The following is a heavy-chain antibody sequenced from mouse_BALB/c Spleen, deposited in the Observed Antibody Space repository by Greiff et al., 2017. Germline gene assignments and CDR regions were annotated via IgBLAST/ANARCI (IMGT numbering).Heavy chain of an antibody. CDR2: IDPANGNT. D-gene: IGHD2-12*01. Sequence: VQLQQSGAELVKPGASIKLSCTASGFNIKDTYMHWVKQRPEQGLEWIGRIDPANGNTKYDPKFQGKATITADTSSNTAYLQLSSLTSEDTAVYYCASDYSWFAYWGQGTLVTVSA. J-gene: IGHJ3*01. CDR3: ASDYSWFAY. V-gene: IGHV14-3*02. CDR1: GFNIKDTY.